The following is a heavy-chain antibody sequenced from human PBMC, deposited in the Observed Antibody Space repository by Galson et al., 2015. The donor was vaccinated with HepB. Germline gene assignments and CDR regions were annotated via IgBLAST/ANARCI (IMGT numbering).Heavy chain of an antibody. CDR2: IKQDGSEK. CDR1: GFTFSSYW. Sequence: SLRLSCAASGFTFSSYWMTWVRQTPGKGLECVANIKQDGSEKSYVDSVKGRFTISRDDAKNSLYLQMNSLRVEDTALYYCARGYAPDYWGQGTPVTVSS. CDR3: ARGYAPDY. J-gene: IGHJ4*02. D-gene: IGHD1-1*01. V-gene: IGHV3-7*01.